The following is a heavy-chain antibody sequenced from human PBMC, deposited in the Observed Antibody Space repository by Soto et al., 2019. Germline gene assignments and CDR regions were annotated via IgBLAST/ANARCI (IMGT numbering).Heavy chain of an antibody. CDR2: ISSSGSTI. Sequence: GGSLRLSCAASGFTFSYYYMSWIRQAPGKGLEWVSYISSSGSTIYYADSVKGRFTISRDNAKNSLYLQMNSLRAEDTAVYYCARDGRCDHDAFDIWGQGTMVTVSS. D-gene: IGHD2-21*01. CDR1: GFTFSYYY. J-gene: IGHJ3*02. CDR3: ARDGRCDHDAFDI. V-gene: IGHV3-11*01.